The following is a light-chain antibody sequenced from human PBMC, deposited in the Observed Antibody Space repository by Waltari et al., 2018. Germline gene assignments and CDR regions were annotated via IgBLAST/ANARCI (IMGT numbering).Light chain of an antibody. J-gene: IGLJ2*01. CDR3: SSWDDSVIGPV. V-gene: IGLV1-44*01. Sequence: QSMLTQPPSASGTPGQRVTISCSGSSSNIGSKTVNWYQHLPGTAPRVLIYSNNPRPSGVPDRFSGSKSGTSASLAISGPQSEDEADYYCSSWDDSVIGPVFGGGTKLTVL. CDR2: SNN. CDR1: SSNIGSKT.